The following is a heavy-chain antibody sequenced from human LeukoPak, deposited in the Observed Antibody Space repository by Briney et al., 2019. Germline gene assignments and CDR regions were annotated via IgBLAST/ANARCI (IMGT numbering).Heavy chain of an antibody. CDR3: ARDRIHASGYLDAFDI. V-gene: IGHV4-34*01. J-gene: IGHJ3*02. CDR1: GGSFSGYY. D-gene: IGHD3-22*01. CDR2: INHSGST. Sequence: PSETLSLTCAVYGGSFSGYYWSWIRQPPGKGLEWIGEINHSGSTNYNPSLKSRVTISVDTSKNQFSLKLSSVTAADTAVYYCARDRIHASGYLDAFDIWGQGTMVTVSS.